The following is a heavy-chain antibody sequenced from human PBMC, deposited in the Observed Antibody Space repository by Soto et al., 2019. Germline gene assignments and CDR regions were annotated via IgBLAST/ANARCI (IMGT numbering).Heavy chain of an antibody. Sequence: QVQLQESGPGLVKPSQTLSLTCTVSGGSISSGGYYWSWIRQHPGKGLEWIGYIYYSGSTYYSPSLKNRVTISVDTSKNQFSLKLSSVTAADTAVYYCARVYCGGDCYSGFSWFDPWGQGTLVTVSS. D-gene: IGHD2-21*02. J-gene: IGHJ5*02. CDR1: GGSISSGGYY. CDR3: ARVYCGGDCYSGFSWFDP. V-gene: IGHV4-31*03. CDR2: IYYSGST.